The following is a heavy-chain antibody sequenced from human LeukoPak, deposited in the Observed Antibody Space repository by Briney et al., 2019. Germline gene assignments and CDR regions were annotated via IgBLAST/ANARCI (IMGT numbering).Heavy chain of an antibody. J-gene: IGHJ6*02. V-gene: IGHV3-30-3*01. CDR2: ISYGGSNK. D-gene: IGHD2-15*01. CDR1: GFTFSSYA. Sequence: GGSLRLSCAASGFTFSSYAMHWVRQAPGKGLEWVAVISYGGSNKYYADSVKGRFTISRDNSKNTLYLQMNSLRAEDTAVYYCARSYETDIVVVVAATPSRYYGMDVWGQGTTVTVSS. CDR3: ARSYETDIVVVVAATPSRYYGMDV.